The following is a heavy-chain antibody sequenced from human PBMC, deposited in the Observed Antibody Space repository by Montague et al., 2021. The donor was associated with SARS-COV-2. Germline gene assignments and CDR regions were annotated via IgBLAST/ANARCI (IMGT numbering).Heavy chain of an antibody. D-gene: IGHD3-9*01. CDR2: IDWDDDK. CDR1: GFSLSTSGVC. CDR3: ARMVTIFSLGGYYYYYGMDV. J-gene: IGHJ6*02. Sequence: PALVKPTQTLTLTCTFSGFSLSTSGVCVSWIRQPPGKALEWLALIDWDDDKYYSTSLKTRLTISKDTSKNQVVLTMTNMDPVDTATYYCARMVTIFSLGGYYYYYGMDVWGQGTMVTVSS. V-gene: IGHV2-70*01.